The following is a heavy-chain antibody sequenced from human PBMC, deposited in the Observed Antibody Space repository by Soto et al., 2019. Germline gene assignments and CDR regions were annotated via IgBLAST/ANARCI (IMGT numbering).Heavy chain of an antibody. V-gene: IGHV4-39*02. CDR1: GGSISSSSYY. CDR2: IYYSGST. Sequence: QLQLQESGPGLVKPSETLSLTCTVSGGSISSSSYYWGWIRQPPGKGLEWIGSIYYSGSTYYNPSLQSRVTVSGDTSKNHVPLTVGSVTDAGAGVYYCGRRLRGFGELCGYFGYWGQGTPVTVS. CDR3: GRRLRGFGELCGYFGY. J-gene: IGHJ4*02. D-gene: IGHD3-10*01.